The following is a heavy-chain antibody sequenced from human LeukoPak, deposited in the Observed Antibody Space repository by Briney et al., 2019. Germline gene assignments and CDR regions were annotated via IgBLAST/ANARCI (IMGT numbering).Heavy chain of an antibody. CDR2: ISYGGVNT. CDR1: GFFFSSYA. CDR3: ARCRDYNFWSGSAVDY. J-gene: IGHJ4*02. V-gene: IGHV3-30-3*01. D-gene: IGHD3-3*01. Sequence: PGGSLRLSCAASGFFFSSYAMPWVRQAPGKGLEWVAVISYGGVNTDYADSVMGRFTISRDNSKNTLYLQMDSLRAEDTAVYYCARCRDYNFWSGSAVDYWGQGTLVTVSS.